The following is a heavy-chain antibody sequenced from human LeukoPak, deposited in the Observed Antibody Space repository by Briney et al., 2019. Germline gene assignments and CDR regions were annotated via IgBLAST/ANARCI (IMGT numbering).Heavy chain of an antibody. Sequence: ASVKVSCKASGYTFTSYGISWVRQAPGQGLEWMGWISAYNGNTSYAQKFQGRVTMTRDTSTSTVYMELSSLRSEDTAVYYCASNHPDRLEPRTYYYYMDVWGKGTTVTVSS. D-gene: IGHD1-1*01. CDR3: ASNHPDRLEPRTYYYYMDV. V-gene: IGHV1-18*01. CDR1: GYTFTSYG. J-gene: IGHJ6*03. CDR2: ISAYNGNT.